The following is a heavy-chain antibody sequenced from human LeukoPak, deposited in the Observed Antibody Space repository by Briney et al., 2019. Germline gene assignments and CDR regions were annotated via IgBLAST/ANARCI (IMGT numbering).Heavy chain of an antibody. Sequence: SETLSLTCTVSGGSISSGGYYWSWIRQHPGKGLEWIGYIYYSGSTYYNPSLKSRVTISVDTSKNQFSLKLSSVTAADTAVYYCARERTVYCSGGSCYSGSLDYWGQGTLVTVSS. CDR2: IYYSGST. CDR3: ARERTVYCSGGSCYSGSLDY. V-gene: IGHV4-31*03. D-gene: IGHD2-15*01. J-gene: IGHJ4*02. CDR1: GGSISSGGYY.